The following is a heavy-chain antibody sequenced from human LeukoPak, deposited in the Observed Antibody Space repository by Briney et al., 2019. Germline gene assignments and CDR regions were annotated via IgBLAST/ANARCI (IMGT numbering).Heavy chain of an antibody. CDR2: VSGSGAHT. D-gene: IGHD3-10*01. J-gene: IGHJ4*02. Sequence: GGSLRLSCAASGFTFSSYWMSWVRQAPGKGLQWVPAVSGSGAHTYYADSVKGRFTISRDNSRDTLYLQMNSLRADDTAVYYCAKDGGVWFGESNDYWGQGTLVTVSS. CDR3: AKDGGVWFGESNDY. CDR1: GFTFSSYW. V-gene: IGHV3-23*01.